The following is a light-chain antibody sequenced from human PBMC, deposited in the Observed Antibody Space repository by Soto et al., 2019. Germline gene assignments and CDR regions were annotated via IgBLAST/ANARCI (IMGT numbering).Light chain of an antibody. Sequence: EIVMTQSPATLSVSPGGRATLSCRASQSVSSNLAWYQQKPGQAPRLLVYGASTRATGIPARFSGSGSGTEFTLTISSLQSEDFAVYYCQQYTNWPLTFGGGTKV. CDR3: QQYTNWPLT. CDR2: GAS. V-gene: IGKV3-15*01. CDR1: QSVSSN. J-gene: IGKJ4*01.